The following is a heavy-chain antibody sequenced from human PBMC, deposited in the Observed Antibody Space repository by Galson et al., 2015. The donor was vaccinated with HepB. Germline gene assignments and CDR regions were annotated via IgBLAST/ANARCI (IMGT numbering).Heavy chain of an antibody. Sequence: SLRLCCAASGLTFGDYAMSWVRQAAAQGLEWVGFIRSKAYGGTTEYAASVKGRFTISRDDSKSTAYLQMNSLKTEDTAVYYCTRDSNRIVVVTSIAFDYWGQGTLVTVSS. CDR1: GLTFGDYA. CDR2: IRSKAYGGTT. V-gene: IGHV3-49*04. D-gene: IGHD2-21*02. CDR3: TRDSNRIVVVTSIAFDY. J-gene: IGHJ4*02.